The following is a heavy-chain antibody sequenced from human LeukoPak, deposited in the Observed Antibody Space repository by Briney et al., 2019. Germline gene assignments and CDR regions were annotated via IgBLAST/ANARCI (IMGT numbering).Heavy chain of an antibody. J-gene: IGHJ4*02. D-gene: IGHD5-18*01. CDR1: GFTFSSYG. CDR2: ISYDGSNK. CDR3: ARGQDLWLLDY. V-gene: IGHV3-30*03. Sequence: GGSLRLSCAASGFTFSSYGMHWVRQAPGKGLEWVAVISYDGSNKYYADSVKGRFTISRDNSKNTLYLQMNSLRAEDTAVYYCARGQDLWLLDYWGQGTLVTVSS.